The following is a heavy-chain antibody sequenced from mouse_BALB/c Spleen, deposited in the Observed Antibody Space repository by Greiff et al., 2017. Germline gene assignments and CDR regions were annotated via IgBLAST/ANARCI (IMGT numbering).Heavy chain of an antibody. CDR2: ISSGGSYT. J-gene: IGHJ3*01. V-gene: IGHV5-9-1*01. Sequence: EVMLVESGGGLVKPGGSLKLSCAASGFTFSSYAMSWVRQTPEKRLEWVATISSGGSYTYYPDSVKGRFTISRDNAKNTLYLQMSSLRSEDTAMYYCAREEDFPWFAYWGQGTLVTVSA. CDR1: GFTFSSYA. CDR3: AREEDFPWFAY.